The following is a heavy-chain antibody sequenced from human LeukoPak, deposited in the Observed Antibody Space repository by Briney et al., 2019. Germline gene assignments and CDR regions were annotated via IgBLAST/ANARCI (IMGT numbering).Heavy chain of an antibody. CDR1: GGSISSYY. D-gene: IGHD3-22*01. CDR2: IYYSGST. CDR3: ARRLDYYDSSGYSVHAFDI. J-gene: IGHJ3*02. Sequence: SETLSLTCTVSGGSISSYYWSWIRQPPGKGLEWIGYIYYSGSTNYNPSLKSRVTISVDTSKNQFSLKLSSVTAADTAVYYCARRLDYYDSSGYSVHAFDIWGQGTMVTVSS. V-gene: IGHV4-59*08.